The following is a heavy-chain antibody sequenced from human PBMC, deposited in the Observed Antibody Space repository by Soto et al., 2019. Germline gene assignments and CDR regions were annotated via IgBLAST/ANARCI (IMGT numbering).Heavy chain of an antibody. CDR1: GGTFSSYA. Sequence: SVKVSCKVSGGTFSSYAISWVRQAPGQGLEWMGGIIPIFGTANYAQKFQGRVTITADESTSTAYMELSSLRSEDTAVYYCATYLWFGEPRSYYDGMDFWGQGTTVTVSS. D-gene: IGHD3-10*01. CDR2: IIPIFGTA. J-gene: IGHJ6*02. V-gene: IGHV1-69*13. CDR3: ATYLWFGEPRSYYDGMDF.